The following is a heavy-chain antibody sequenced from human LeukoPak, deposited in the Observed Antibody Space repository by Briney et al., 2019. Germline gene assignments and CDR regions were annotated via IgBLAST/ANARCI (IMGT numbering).Heavy chain of an antibody. CDR2: IYSGGST. V-gene: IGHV3-53*01. D-gene: IGHD3-3*01. J-gene: IGHJ4*02. CDR1: GLTFSSHW. CDR3: ARVRGRFSPDFDY. Sequence: GGSLRLSCAASGLTFSSHWMHWVRQAPGKGLEWVSVIYSGGSTYYADSVKGRFTISRDNSKNTLYLQMNSLRAEDTAVYYCARVRGRFSPDFDYWGQGTLVTVSS.